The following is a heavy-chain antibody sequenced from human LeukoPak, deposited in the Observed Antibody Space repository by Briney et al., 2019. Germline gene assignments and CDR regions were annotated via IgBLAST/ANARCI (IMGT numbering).Heavy chain of an antibody. D-gene: IGHD3-10*01. Sequence: ASVKVSCKASGYTFTGYYMHWVRQAPGQGLEWMGWINPNSGGTNYAQKFQGRVTMTRDTSISTAYMELSRLRSDDTAMYYCARDSSHGSGSYYIFDYWGQGTLVTVSS. V-gene: IGHV1-2*02. CDR2: INPNSGGT. J-gene: IGHJ4*02. CDR1: GYTFTGYY. CDR3: ARDSSHGSGSYYIFDY.